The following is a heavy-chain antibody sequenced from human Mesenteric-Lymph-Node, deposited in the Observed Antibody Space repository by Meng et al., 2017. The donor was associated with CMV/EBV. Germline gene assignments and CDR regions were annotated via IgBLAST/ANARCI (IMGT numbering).Heavy chain of an antibody. CDR1: GGSISGDYY. V-gene: IGHV4-30-4*08. CDR3: ASIGWYPS. CDR2: IYYSGST. J-gene: IGHJ5*02. Sequence: LRLSCTVSGGSISGDYYWSWIRQPPGKGLEWIGYIYYSGSTYYNPSLKSRVTISVDTSNDQFSLKLTSVIAADTAVYYCASIGWYPSWGQGTLVTVSS. D-gene: IGHD6-19*01.